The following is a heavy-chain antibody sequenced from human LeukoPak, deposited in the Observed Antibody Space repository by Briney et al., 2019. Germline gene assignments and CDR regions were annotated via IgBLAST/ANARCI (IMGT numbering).Heavy chain of an antibody. D-gene: IGHD1-14*01. J-gene: IGHJ4*02. CDR3: MTELLGY. Sequence: GGSLRLSCAASGFSFSSYWMTWIRQAPGRGLEFVANIRGDGNEKYYMDSMKGRLTISRDNAKNSLFLQMSGLRAEDTAVYYCMTELLGYRGQGTLVTVSS. CDR1: GFSFSSYW. CDR2: IRGDGNEK. V-gene: IGHV3-7*03.